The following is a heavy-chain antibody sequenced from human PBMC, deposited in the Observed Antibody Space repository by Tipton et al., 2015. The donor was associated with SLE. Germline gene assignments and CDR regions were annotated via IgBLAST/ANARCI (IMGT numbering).Heavy chain of an antibody. CDR3: ARERGGSCRFDY. Sequence: LRLSCTVSGGSISSGGYYWSWIRQHPGKGLEWIGYIYNSESIYYNPSLKSRVTISLDTSKNEFSLNLSSVTAADTAVYFCARERGGSCRFDYWGQGTLVTVSS. J-gene: IGHJ4*02. V-gene: IGHV4-31*03. D-gene: IGHD2-15*01. CDR2: IYNSESI. CDR1: GGSISSGGYY.